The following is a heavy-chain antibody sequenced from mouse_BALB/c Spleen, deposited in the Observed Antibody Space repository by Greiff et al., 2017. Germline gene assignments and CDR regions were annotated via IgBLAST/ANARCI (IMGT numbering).Heavy chain of an antibody. Sequence: EVKLVESGGGLVQPGGSLKLSCAASGFTFSSFGMHWVRQAPEKGLEWVAYISSGSSTIYYADTVKGRFTISRDNPKNTLFLQMTSLRSEDTAMYYCARKANWDDYYAMDYWGQGTSVTVSS. CDR2: ISSGSSTI. J-gene: IGHJ4*01. CDR3: ARKANWDDYYAMDY. CDR1: GFTFSSFG. V-gene: IGHV5-17*02. D-gene: IGHD4-1*01.